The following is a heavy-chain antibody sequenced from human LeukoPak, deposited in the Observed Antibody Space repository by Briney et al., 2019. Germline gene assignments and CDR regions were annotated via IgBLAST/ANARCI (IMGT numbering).Heavy chain of an antibody. D-gene: IGHD3-22*01. CDR1: GFTFSNYA. V-gene: IGHV3-30*07. J-gene: IGHJ6*02. CDR3: ARVPDYYAPDYYYGMDV. Sequence: GGSLRLSCAASGFTFSNYAIHWVRQAPGKGLEWVAVISFDGSNKFYADSVKGRFTISRDNAKNTLYLQMNSLRAEDTAVYYCARVPDYYAPDYYYGMDVWGQGTTVTVSS. CDR2: ISFDGSNK.